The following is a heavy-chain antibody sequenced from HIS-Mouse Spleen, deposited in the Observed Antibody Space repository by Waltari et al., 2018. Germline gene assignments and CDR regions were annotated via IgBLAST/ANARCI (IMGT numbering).Heavy chain of an antibody. CDR2: IYYSGST. CDR3: AREIPYSSSWYDWYFDL. V-gene: IGHV4-39*07. Sequence: QLQLQESGPGLVKPSETLSLTCTGPGGSISSSRYYWGRIRQPPGKGLEWIGSIYYSGSTYYNPSLKSRVTISVDTSKNQFSLKLSSVTAADTAVYYCAREIPYSSSWYDWYFDLWGRGTLVTVSS. D-gene: IGHD6-13*01. J-gene: IGHJ2*01. CDR1: GGSISSSRYY.